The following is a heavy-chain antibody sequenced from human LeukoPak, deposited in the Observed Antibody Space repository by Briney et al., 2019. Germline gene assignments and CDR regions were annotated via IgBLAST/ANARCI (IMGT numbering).Heavy chain of an antibody. CDR2: INWNGGST. D-gene: IGHD6-19*01. CDR3: ARDTGPNLKTIAVARYDAFDI. Sequence: GGSLRLSCAASGFTFDDYGMSWVRQAPGKGLEWVSGINWNGGSTGYADSVKGRFTISRDNAKNSLYLQMNSLRAEDTAVYYCARDTGPNLKTIAVARYDAFDIWGQGTMVTVSS. CDR1: GFTFDDYG. J-gene: IGHJ3*02. V-gene: IGHV3-20*04.